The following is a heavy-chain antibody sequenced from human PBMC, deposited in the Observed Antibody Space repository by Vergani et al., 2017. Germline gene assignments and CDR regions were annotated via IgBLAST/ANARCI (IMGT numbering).Heavy chain of an antibody. V-gene: IGHV1-2*02. Sequence: QVQLVQSGAEVKKPGASVKVSCKASGYTFTGYYMHWVRQAPGQGLEWMGWINPNSGGTNDAQKFQGRVTMTRDMSTSTAYMELSRLRSDDTAVYYCARDPKAARPRLNWFDPWGQGTLVTVSS. CDR2: INPNSGGT. CDR1: GYTFTGYY. D-gene: IGHD6-6*01. CDR3: ARDPKAARPRLNWFDP. J-gene: IGHJ5*02.